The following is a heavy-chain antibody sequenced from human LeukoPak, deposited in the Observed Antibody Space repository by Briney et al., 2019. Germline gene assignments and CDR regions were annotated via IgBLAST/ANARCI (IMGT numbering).Heavy chain of an antibody. CDR1: GFTFSSYG. Sequence: GGSLRLSCAASGFTFSSYGMHWVRQAPGKGLEWVAVIWYDGSNKYYADSVKGRFTISRDNSKNTLYLQMNSLRAVDTAVYYCARGRGSGSSTFDYWGQGTLVTVSS. CDR3: ARGRGSGSSTFDY. D-gene: IGHD3-10*01. J-gene: IGHJ4*02. CDR2: IWYDGSNK. V-gene: IGHV3-33*01.